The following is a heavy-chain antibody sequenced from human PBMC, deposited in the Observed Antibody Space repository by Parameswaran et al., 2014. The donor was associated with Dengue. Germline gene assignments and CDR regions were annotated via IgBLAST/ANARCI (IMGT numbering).Heavy chain of an antibody. J-gene: IGHJ6*02. V-gene: IGHV5-51*01. CDR2: IYPGNSDI. CDR3: ARLDYHYYYGMDL. D-gene: IGHD3-9*01. Sequence: VRQMPGKGLEWTGIIYPGNSDIRYSPSFQGQVTISADKSISTAFLQWISLKASDTGRYYCARLDYHYYYGMDLWGQGTTVTVSS.